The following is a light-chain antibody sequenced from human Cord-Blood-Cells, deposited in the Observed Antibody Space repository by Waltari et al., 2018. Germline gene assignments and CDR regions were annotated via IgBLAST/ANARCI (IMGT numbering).Light chain of an antibody. Sequence: QSALTQPASVYGSPGQSITISCTGTSSDVGSYNIFPWYQQHPGKAPKRMIYEGSKRPSGVSNRVSGSKSGNTASLTISGLQAEDEADYYCCSYAGSSTFDVFGTGTKVTVL. V-gene: IGLV2-23*03. CDR1: SSDVGSYNI. CDR2: EGS. CDR3: CSYAGSSTFDV. J-gene: IGLJ1*01.